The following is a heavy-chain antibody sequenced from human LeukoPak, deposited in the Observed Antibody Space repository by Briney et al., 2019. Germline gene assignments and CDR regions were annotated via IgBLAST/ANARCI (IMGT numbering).Heavy chain of an antibody. CDR1: GFTFSDYY. J-gene: IGHJ5*02. CDR3: ARDLDPELNTDRWVDP. Sequence: GGSLRLSCAASGFTFSDYYMSWIRQAPGKGLEWVSYISSSGSTIYYADSVKGRFTISRDNAKNSLYLQMNSLRAEDTAVYYCARDLDPELNTDRWVDPWGQGTLVTVSS. CDR2: ISSSGSTI. D-gene: IGHD1-7*01. V-gene: IGHV3-11*01.